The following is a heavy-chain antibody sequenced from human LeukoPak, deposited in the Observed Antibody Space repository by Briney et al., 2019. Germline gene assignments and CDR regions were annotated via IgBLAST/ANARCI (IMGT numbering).Heavy chain of an antibody. CDR1: GFTVSNKY. CDR3: ARVLLANYDILTGPFDS. J-gene: IGHJ4*02. CDR2: ISSGSDYI. Sequence: GGSLRLSCAASGFTVSNKYMNWVRQAPGKGLECVSSISSGSDYIFYADSLKGRLSISRDNAKNSLYLQMNSLRAEDTAVYYCARVLLANYDILTGPFDSWGQGTLVTVSS. D-gene: IGHD3-9*01. V-gene: IGHV3-21*01.